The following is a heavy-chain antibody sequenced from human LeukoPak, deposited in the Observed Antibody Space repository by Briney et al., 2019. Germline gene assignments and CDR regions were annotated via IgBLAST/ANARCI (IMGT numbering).Heavy chain of an antibody. J-gene: IGHJ4*02. CDR3: ARARDGDFDY. Sequence: SETLSLTCTGSGGSISSHYWSWIRQPPGKGLEWIGYIYYSGSTNYNPSLKSRVTMSVDTSKNQFSLKLSSVTAADTAVYYCARARDGDFDYWGQGTLVTVSS. CDR1: GGSISSHY. V-gene: IGHV4-59*11. D-gene: IGHD5-24*01. CDR2: IYYSGST.